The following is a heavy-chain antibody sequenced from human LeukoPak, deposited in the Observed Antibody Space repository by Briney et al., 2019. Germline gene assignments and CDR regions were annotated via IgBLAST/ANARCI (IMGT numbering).Heavy chain of an antibody. CDR2: INHSGST. V-gene: IGHV4-34*01. D-gene: IGHD6-13*01. CDR1: GGSFSGYY. Sequence: PSETLSLTCAVYGGSFSGYYWSWIRQPPGKGLEWIGEINHSGSTNYNPSLKSRVTISVDTSKNQFSLKLSSVTAADTAVYYCARGHEQQLVVPRYYYSMDVWGKGTTVTVSS. J-gene: IGHJ6*03. CDR3: ARGHEQQLVVPRYYYSMDV.